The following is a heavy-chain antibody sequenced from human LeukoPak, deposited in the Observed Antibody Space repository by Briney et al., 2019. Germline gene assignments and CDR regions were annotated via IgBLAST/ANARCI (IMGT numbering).Heavy chain of an antibody. CDR2: INHSGST. CDR1: GGSFSGYY. V-gene: IGHV4-34*01. CDR3: ARGTRNRHCYDSSVYVDY. Sequence: TSETLSLTCAVYGGSFSGYYWSWIRQPPGKGLEWIGEINHSGSTNYNPSLKSRVTMSVDTSKDQFSLKLSSVTAADTAVFYCARGTRNRHCYDSSVYVDYWGQGTLVTVSS. D-gene: IGHD3-22*01. J-gene: IGHJ4*02.